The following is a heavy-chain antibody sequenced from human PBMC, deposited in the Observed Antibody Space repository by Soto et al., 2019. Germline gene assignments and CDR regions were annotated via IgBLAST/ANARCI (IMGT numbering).Heavy chain of an antibody. CDR3: GQDPLVVRGSLPLDY. CDR1: GYTFTNYG. J-gene: IGHJ4*02. CDR2: ISAYNGNT. Sequence: QVQLLQSGAEVKKPGASVKVSCKASGYTFTNYGISWVRQAPGQGLEWMGWISAYNGNTNYAHKLQGRVTMTTDTSTSTAYMELRSLRSDDTTVYYCGQDPLVVRGSLPLDYWGQEPLVTVSS. V-gene: IGHV1-18*04. D-gene: IGHD3-10*01.